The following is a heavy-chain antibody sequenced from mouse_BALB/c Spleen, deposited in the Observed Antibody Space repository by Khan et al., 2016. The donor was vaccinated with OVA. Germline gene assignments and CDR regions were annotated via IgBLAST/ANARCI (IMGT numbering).Heavy chain of an antibody. CDR2: ISYSGST. D-gene: IGHD2-3*01. Sequence: EVQLLESGPGLVKPSQSLSLTCTVTGYSITSDYAWNWIRQFPGNKLEWMGYISYSGSTNYNPALKRRISITRDTSKNQFFLQLNSVTTEDTATYYCARDGSRYNYAMDYWGQGTSVTVSS. J-gene: IGHJ4*01. V-gene: IGHV3-2*02. CDR1: GYSITSDYA. CDR3: ARDGSRYNYAMDY.